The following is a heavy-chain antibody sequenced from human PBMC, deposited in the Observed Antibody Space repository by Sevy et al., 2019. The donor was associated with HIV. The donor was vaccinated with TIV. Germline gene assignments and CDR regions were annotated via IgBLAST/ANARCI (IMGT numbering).Heavy chain of an antibody. D-gene: IGHD3-9*01. CDR3: ARFPLRYFHWTTRPYYGMDV. CDR1: GGSFSGYY. Sequence: SETRSLTCAVYGGSFSGYYWSWIRQPPGKGLEWIGEINHSGSTNYNPSLKSRVTISVDTSKNQCSLKLSSVTAADTAVYYCARFPLRYFHWTTRPYYGMDVWGQGTTVTVSS. J-gene: IGHJ6*02. CDR2: INHSGST. V-gene: IGHV4-34*01.